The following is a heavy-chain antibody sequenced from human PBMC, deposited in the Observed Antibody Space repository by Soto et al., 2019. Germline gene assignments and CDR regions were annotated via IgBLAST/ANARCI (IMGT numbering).Heavy chain of an antibody. CDR1: GFTFSYYW. CDR2: IHSDGSST. V-gene: IGHV3-74*01. D-gene: IGHD1-26*01. CDR3: ARGNSGAFDL. J-gene: IGHJ3*01. Sequence: EVQLVESGGGLVQPGESLRLSCAASGFTFSYYWMHWVRQAPGKGLVWVSRIHSDGSSTTYADSVKGRFTISRDNARNTLYLQMNSLGSEYTAVYYCARGNSGAFDLWGQGTVVTVSS.